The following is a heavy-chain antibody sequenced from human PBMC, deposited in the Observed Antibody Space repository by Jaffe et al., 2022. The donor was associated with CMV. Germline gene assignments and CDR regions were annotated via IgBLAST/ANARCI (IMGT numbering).Heavy chain of an antibody. D-gene: IGHD3-22*01. J-gene: IGHJ3*02. CDR3: ARPLVQYYYDSSGYYSGAFDI. CDR2: IYPGDSDT. V-gene: IGHV5-51*01. Sequence: EVQLVQSGAEVKKPGESLKISCKGSGYSFTSYWIGWVRQMPGKGLEWMGIIYPGDSDTRYSPSFQGQVTISADKSISTAYLQWSSLKASDTAMYYCARPLVQYYYDSSGYYSGAFDIWGQGTMVTVSS. CDR1: GYSFTSYW.